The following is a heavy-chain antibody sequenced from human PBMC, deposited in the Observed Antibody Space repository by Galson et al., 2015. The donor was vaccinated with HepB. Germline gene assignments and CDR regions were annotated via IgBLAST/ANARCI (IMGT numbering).Heavy chain of an antibody. J-gene: IGHJ4*02. CDR3: AREDATITVAALEY. CDR2: IWKDGSNK. Sequence: SLRLSCAASGFTFGNYGMHWVRQAPGKGLEWMALIWKDGSNKHYADSLKGRFSISRDNTKNTLFLEADSLRAEDTAVYYCAREDATITVAALEYWGQGVLVTVSS. CDR1: GFTFGNYG. V-gene: IGHV3-33*01. D-gene: IGHD6-19*01.